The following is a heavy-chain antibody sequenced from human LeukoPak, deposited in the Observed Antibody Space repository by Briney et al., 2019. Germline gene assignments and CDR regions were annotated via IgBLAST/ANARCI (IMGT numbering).Heavy chain of an antibody. CDR1: GFTFSTYT. J-gene: IGHJ4*02. D-gene: IGHD4-17*01. CDR2: ISSSSIYI. Sequence: GESLRLSCAASGFTFSTYTMNWVRQAPGKGLEWVSSISSSSIYIYYTDSVKGRFTISRDNARNSVYLQMNNLRAEATAVYYCARVNGDYERGGAPDYWGQGTLVTVSS. V-gene: IGHV3-21*01. CDR3: ARVNGDYERGGAPDY.